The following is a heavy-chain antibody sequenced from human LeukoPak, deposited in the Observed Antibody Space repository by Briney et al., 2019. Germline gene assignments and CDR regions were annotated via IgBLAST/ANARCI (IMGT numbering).Heavy chain of an antibody. CDR3: ARQDVAWNNVYWFDP. D-gene: IGHD1/OR15-1a*01. Sequence: GGSLRLSCAASGFTFSTYTMNWVRQAPGKGLEWVSSISSSGNAINYADSVKGRFTISRDNANNSLYLQMSSLRAEDTAVYYCARQDVAWNNVYWFDPWGQGTLVTVSS. J-gene: IGHJ5*02. V-gene: IGHV3-21*01. CDR1: GFTFSTYT. CDR2: ISSSGNAI.